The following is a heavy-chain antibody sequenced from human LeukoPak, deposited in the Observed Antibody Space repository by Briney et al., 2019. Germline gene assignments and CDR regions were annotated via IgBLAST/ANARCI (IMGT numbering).Heavy chain of an antibody. J-gene: IGHJ4*02. D-gene: IGHD1-1*01. CDR3: ARGLRYSLDY. V-gene: IGHV4-59*01. CDR1: GGSISSYY. Sequence: SETLSLTCTVSGGSISSYYWSWIRQPPGKGLEWIGYIYYSGSTNYNPSLKSRVTISVDTSKNQFSLKLSSVTADTAVYYCARGLRYSLDYWGQGTLVTVSS. CDR2: IYYSGST.